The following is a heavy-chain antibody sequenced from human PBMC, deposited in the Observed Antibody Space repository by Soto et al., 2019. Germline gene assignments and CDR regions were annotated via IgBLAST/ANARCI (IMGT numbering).Heavy chain of an antibody. D-gene: IGHD3-3*01. V-gene: IGHV3-53*01. CDR2: IYSGGST. CDR3: ARGLLFLEWLFPSFYYYGMGA. Sequence: PGGSLRLSCAASGFTVSSNYMSWVRQAPGKELEWVSVIYSGGSTYYADSVKGRFTISRDNSKNTLYLQMNSLRAEDTAVYYCARGLLFLEWLFPSFYYYGMGAWGQGTTGTLP. CDR1: GFTVSSNY. J-gene: IGHJ6*02.